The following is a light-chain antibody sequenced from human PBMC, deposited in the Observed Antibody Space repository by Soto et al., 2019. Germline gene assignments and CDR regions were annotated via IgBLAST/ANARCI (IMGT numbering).Light chain of an antibody. V-gene: IGKV1-6*01. CDR2: VAS. CDR1: QDIGKD. J-gene: IGKJ1*01. Sequence: IQMTQSRLSLSASVGDRVTIACRASQDIGKDLGWYQQKPGEPPELLISVASSLESGVPSRFSGSGFGSYFNLTISNLQPEDFATYYCLQDYNYPRTFGQGTKVEL. CDR3: LQDYNYPRT.